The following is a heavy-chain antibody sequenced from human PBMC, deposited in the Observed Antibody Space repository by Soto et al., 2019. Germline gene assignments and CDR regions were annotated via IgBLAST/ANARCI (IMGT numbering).Heavy chain of an antibody. V-gene: IGHV3-23*01. J-gene: IGHJ4*02. D-gene: IGHD4-4*01. CDR3: ARVASDYINSVDN. CDR1: GFTFNAYP. Sequence: EVQLLESGGGLVQPGGSLRLSCAASGFTFNAYPTPRPPPAPRTPLEWVSAIGGSGGNRYYADSVRGRFTISRDNSKDTVDLQMNSLRVEDTAVYYCARVASDYINSVDNWGQGILVTVSS. CDR2: IGGSGGNR.